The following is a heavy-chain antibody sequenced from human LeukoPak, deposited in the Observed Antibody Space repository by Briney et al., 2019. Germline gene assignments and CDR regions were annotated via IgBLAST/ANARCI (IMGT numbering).Heavy chain of an antibody. CDR2: IRSKTDGGTA. J-gene: IGHJ4*02. CDR1: GSGFTFRNAW. Sequence: GGSLRLSRTASGSGFTFRNAWMSWVRQAPGKGLEWVGRIRSKTDGGTADYVAPVKGRFTISRDDSKDTLYLQMNSLETEDTGVYYCARGGVSAYFDYWGQGTLVTVSS. V-gene: IGHV3-15*01. CDR3: ARGGVSAYFDY. D-gene: IGHD3-16*01.